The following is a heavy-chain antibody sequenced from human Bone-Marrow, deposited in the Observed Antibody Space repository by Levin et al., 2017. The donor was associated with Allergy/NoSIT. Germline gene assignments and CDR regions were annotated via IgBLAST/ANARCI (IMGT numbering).Heavy chain of an antibody. Sequence: GESLKISCAASGFTFSSYSMNWVRQAPGKGLEWVSSISSSSSYIYYADSVKGRFTISRDNAKNSLYLQMNSLRAEDTAVYYCAREDKVGAFDWGQGTLVTVSS. CDR3: AREDKVGAFD. J-gene: IGHJ4*02. D-gene: IGHD1-26*01. CDR1: GFTFSSYS. CDR2: ISSSSSYI. V-gene: IGHV3-21*01.